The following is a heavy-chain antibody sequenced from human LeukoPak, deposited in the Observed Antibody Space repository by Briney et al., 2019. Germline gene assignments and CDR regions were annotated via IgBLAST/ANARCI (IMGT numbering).Heavy chain of an antibody. D-gene: IGHD4-11*01. Sequence: GGSLRLSCVASGFIVSSYYMTWVRQAPGKGLEWVSVIYSGGSTYYADSVKGRVAISRDNSKNTVFLQMSSVRAEDTAVYYCARSYSNHLFGMDVWGRGTTVTVTS. J-gene: IGHJ6*02. CDR1: GFIVSSYY. V-gene: IGHV3-66*01. CDR3: ARSYSNHLFGMDV. CDR2: IYSGGST.